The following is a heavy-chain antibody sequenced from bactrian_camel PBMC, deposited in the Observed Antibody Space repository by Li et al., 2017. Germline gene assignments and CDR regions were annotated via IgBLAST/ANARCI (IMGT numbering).Heavy chain of an antibody. D-gene: IGHD1*01. J-gene: IGHJ4*01. CDR3: AAGNLCAAWNRTQSYMS. Sequence: HVQLVESGGGSVQAGGSLRLSCAASSYFTNTNRHCLGWFRQPPGKEREGVAVINTDGRAIYVDSVKGRFTIPRDSAKKTMYLQMDSLHPDDTAIYYCAAGNLCAAWNRTQSYMSWGQGTQVTVS. CDR1: SYFTNTNRHC. V-gene: IGHV3S53*01. CDR2: INTDGRA.